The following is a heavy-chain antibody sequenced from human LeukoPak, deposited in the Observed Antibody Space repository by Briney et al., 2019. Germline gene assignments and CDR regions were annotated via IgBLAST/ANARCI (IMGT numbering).Heavy chain of an antibody. CDR1: GYSFTSYW. J-gene: IGHJ6*03. D-gene: IGHD6-6*01. CDR3: ARTKQLVRGNYYYNYYMDV. V-gene: IGHV5-51*01. CDR2: IYPGDSDT. Sequence: KLGESLKIFCKGSGYSFTSYWIGWVRQMPGKGLEWMGIIYPGDSDTRYSPSFQGQVTISADKSISTAYLQWSSLKASDTAMYYCARTKQLVRGNYYYNYYMDVWGKGTTVTVSS.